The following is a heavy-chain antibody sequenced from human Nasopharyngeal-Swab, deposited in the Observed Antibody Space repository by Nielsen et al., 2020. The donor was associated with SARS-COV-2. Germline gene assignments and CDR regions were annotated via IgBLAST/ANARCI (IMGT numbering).Heavy chain of an antibody. V-gene: IGHV4-59*01. CDR3: ARDRLFGLDY. J-gene: IGHJ4*02. D-gene: IGHD3-10*02. Sequence: SETLSLTCTVSGGSIRSYYWSWIRQPPGKGLEWIGYIYYSGSTNYNPSLKSRVTISVDTSKNQFSLKVNSVTAADTAVYYCARDRLFGLDYWGQGTLVTVSS. CDR1: GGSIRSYY. CDR2: IYYSGST.